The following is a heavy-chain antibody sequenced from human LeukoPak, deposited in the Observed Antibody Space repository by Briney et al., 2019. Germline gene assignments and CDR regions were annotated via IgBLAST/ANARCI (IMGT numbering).Heavy chain of an antibody. V-gene: IGHV4-39*07. CDR3: ARDTRFRIAGIDY. Sequence: SETLSLTCTVSGGSISSSSYYWGWIRQPPGKGLEWIGNIYYRGSTYYNPSLKSRVTISVDTSKNQFSLKLSSVTAADTAVYYCARDTRFRIAGIDYWGQGTLVTVSS. J-gene: IGHJ4*02. D-gene: IGHD6-13*01. CDR1: GGSISSSSYY. CDR2: IYYRGST.